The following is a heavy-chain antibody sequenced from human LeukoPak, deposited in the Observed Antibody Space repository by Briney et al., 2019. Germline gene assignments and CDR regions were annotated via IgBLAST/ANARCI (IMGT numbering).Heavy chain of an antibody. V-gene: IGHV1-18*01. CDR2: ISAYNGNT. CDR1: GYTFTSYG. Sequence: GAPVKVSCKASGYTFTSYGISWVRQAPGQGLEWMGWISAYNGNTNYAQKLQGRVTMTTDTSTSTAYMELRSLRSDDTAVYYCARALPGRTMIVVVNDAFDIWGQGTMVTVSS. J-gene: IGHJ3*02. D-gene: IGHD3-22*01. CDR3: ARALPGRTMIVVVNDAFDI.